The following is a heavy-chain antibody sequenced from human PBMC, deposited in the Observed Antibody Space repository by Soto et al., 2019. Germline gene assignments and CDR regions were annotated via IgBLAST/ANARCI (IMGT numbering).Heavy chain of an antibody. CDR1: GGSISSYY. J-gene: IGHJ4*02. CDR3: ARDRGYSYGLSGHDY. CDR2: IYYSGST. V-gene: IGHV4-59*01. Sequence: QVQLQESGPGLVKPSETLSLTCTVSGGSISSYYWSWIRQPPGKGLEWIGYIYYSGSTNYNPSLKSPVTISVDTSKNQFSLKLSSVTAADTAVYYCARDRGYSYGLSGHDYWGQGTLVTVSS. D-gene: IGHD5-18*01.